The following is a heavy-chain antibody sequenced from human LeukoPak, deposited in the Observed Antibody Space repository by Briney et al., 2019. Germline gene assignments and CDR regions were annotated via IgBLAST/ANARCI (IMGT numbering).Heavy chain of an antibody. CDR2: ISYDGSNK. CDR1: GFTFSSYA. Sequence: PGGSLRLSCAASGFTFSSYAMHWVRQAPGKGLEWVAVISYDGSNKYYADSVKGRFTISRDNSKNTLYLQMNSLRAEDTAVYYCARGPHYDRWGQGTLVTVSS. J-gene: IGHJ5*02. CDR3: ARGPHYDR. V-gene: IGHV3-30-3*01.